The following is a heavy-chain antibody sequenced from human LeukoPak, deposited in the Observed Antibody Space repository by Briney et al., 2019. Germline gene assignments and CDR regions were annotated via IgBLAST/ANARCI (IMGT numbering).Heavy chain of an antibody. J-gene: IGHJ6*03. Sequence: PGGSLRLSCAASGFTVSSNYMSWVRQAAGKGLEWVSVIYSGGSTYYADSVKGRFTISRDNSKNTLYLQMNSLRAEDTAVYYCAKDGGRSHYYYYMDVWGKGTTVTVSS. D-gene: IGHD3-16*01. CDR3: AKDGGRSHYYYYMDV. V-gene: IGHV3-66*01. CDR2: IYSGGST. CDR1: GFTVSSNY.